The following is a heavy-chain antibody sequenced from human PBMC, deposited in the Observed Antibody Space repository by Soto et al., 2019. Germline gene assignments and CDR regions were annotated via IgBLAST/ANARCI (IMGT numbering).Heavy chain of an antibody. CDR1: GFTFSSYW. V-gene: IGHV3-7*03. Sequence: GGSLRLSCAASGFTFSSYWMSWFRQAPGKGLEWVANIKQDGSEKYSVDSVKGRFTISRDNAKNSLYLQMNSLRAEDTAIYYCAKIRLLTTVDYWGQGTLVTVS. D-gene: IGHD4-17*01. CDR2: IKQDGSEK. J-gene: IGHJ4*02. CDR3: AKIRLLTTVDY.